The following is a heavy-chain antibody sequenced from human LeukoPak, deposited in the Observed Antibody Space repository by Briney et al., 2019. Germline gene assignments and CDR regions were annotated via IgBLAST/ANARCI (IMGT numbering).Heavy chain of an antibody. CDR3: AIAQSWDELFDS. CDR1: GFTFRAYW. D-gene: IGHD1-26*01. Sequence: GGSLRLSCGASGFTFRAYWMTWVRQAPGRGLDWVANIRQDGSDKYFMDSVKGRFTISRDNAKNSLYLQMNSLRDEDSAVYYCAIAQSWDELFDSWGQGTLVTVSS. CDR2: IRQDGSDK. J-gene: IGHJ4*02. V-gene: IGHV3-7*03.